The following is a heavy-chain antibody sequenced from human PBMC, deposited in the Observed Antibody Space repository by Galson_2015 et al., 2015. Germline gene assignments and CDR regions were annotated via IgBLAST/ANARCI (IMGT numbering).Heavy chain of an antibody. CDR3: ARDKDPDTAMGPFDP. Sequence: SVKVSCKASGYTFTSYAMHWVRQAPGQRLEWMGWINAGNGNTKYSQKFQGRVTITRDTSASTAYMELSSLRSEDTAVYYCARDKDPDTAMGPFDPWGQGTLVTVSS. CDR2: INAGNGNT. V-gene: IGHV1-3*01. J-gene: IGHJ5*02. D-gene: IGHD5-18*01. CDR1: GYTFTSYA.